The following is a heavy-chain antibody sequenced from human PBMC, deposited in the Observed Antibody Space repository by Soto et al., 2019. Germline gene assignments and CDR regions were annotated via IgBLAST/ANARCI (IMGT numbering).Heavy chain of an antibody. CDR1: GFTFNNYA. J-gene: IGHJ4*02. CDR2: ISGDGDTT. Sequence: EVQLLESGGGLVQPGGSLRLSCAASGFTFNNYAMTWVRQAPGKGLEWVSAISGDGDTTSYADSVKGRFTVYRDGSKNTLYLQMSSLRAEDTALYYCAKGRGGSGSLTPRVDFWGQGTLVTVSS. CDR3: AKGRGGSGSLTPRVDF. V-gene: IGHV3-23*01. D-gene: IGHD3-10*01.